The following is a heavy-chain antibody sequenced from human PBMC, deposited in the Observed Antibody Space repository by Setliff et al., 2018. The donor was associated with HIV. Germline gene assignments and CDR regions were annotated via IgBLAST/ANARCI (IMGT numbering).Heavy chain of an antibody. CDR1: YGSISGHY. Sequence: LSLTCTASYGSISGHYWTWIRQPPGKGLEWIGYIHHSGGTQYNPSLMSRLTMSVDSSKNQFSLSLSSVTAADAAVYYWSRLPNINSWPFDYWARGTLVTVSS. CDR2: IHHSGGT. D-gene: IGHD6-13*01. V-gene: IGHV4-59*11. J-gene: IGHJ4*02. CDR3: SRLPNINSWPFDY.